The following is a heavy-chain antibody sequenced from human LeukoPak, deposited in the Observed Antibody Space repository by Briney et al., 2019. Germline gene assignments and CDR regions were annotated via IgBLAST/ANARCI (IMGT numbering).Heavy chain of an antibody. Sequence: SETLSLTCTVSGGSISSSSYYWGWIRQPPGKGLEWIGSIYYSGSTYYNPSLKSRVTISVDTSKNQFSLKLSSVTAADTAVYYCARLEEVADGVCWGQGTLVTVSS. CDR1: GGSISSSSYY. CDR3: ARLEEVADGVC. J-gene: IGHJ4*02. D-gene: IGHD6-19*01. CDR2: IYYSGST. V-gene: IGHV4-39*01.